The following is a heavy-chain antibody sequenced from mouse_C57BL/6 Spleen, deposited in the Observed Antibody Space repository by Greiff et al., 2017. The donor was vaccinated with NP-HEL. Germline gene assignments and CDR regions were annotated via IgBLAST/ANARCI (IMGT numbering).Heavy chain of an antibody. V-gene: IGHV1-80*01. D-gene: IGHD1-1*01. CDR2: IYPGDGDT. CDR1: GYAFSSYS. J-gene: IGHJ1*03. CDR3: ARGGTTVVADWYFDV. Sequence: VQLKESGAELVKPGASVKISCKASGYAFSSYSMNWVKQRPGKGLEWIGQIYPGDGDTNYNGKFKGKATLTADKSSSTAYMQLSSLTSEDSAVYFCARGGTTVVADWYFDVWGTGTTVTVSS.